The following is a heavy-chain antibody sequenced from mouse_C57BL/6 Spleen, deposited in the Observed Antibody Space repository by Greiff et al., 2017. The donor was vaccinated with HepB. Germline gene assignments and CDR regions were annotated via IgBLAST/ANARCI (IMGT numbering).Heavy chain of an antibody. D-gene: IGHD1-1*01. J-gene: IGHJ2*01. CDR1: GYTFTSYW. CDR2: IDPSDSYT. Sequence: QVQLKQPGAELVMPGASVKLSCKASGYTFTSYWMHWVKQRPGQGLEWIGEIDPSDSYTNYNQKFKGKSTLTVDKSSSTAYMQLSSLTSEDSAVYYCARRGSSVLDYWGQGTTLTVSS. V-gene: IGHV1-69*01. CDR3: ARRGSSVLDY.